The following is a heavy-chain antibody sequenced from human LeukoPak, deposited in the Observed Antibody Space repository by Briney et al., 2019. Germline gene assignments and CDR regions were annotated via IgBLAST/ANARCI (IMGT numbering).Heavy chain of an antibody. CDR2: ISSSGSTI. CDR1: GFTFSDYY. CDR3: VKVKHFHLWFGES. V-gene: IGHV3-11*01. D-gene: IGHD3-10*01. Sequence: PGGSLRLSCAASGFTFSDYYMSWIRQAPGKGLEWVSYISSSGSTIYYADSVKGRFTISRDNAKNSLYLQMNSLRAEDTAVYYCVKVKHFHLWFGESWGQGTLVTVSS. J-gene: IGHJ4*02.